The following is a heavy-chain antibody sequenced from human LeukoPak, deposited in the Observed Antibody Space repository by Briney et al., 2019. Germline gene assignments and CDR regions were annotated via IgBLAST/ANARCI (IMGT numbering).Heavy chain of an antibody. V-gene: IGHV4-34*01. J-gene: IGHJ5*02. CDR1: GGSFSGYY. CDR3: ARLGSTNWFDP. D-gene: IGHD2-15*01. CDR2: INHSGST. Sequence: SETLSLTCAVYGGSFSGYYWSWIRQPPGKGLEWIGEINHSGSTNYNPSLKSRVTISLGTSKNQFSLKLSSVTAADTAVYYCARLGSTNWFDPWGQGTLVTVSS.